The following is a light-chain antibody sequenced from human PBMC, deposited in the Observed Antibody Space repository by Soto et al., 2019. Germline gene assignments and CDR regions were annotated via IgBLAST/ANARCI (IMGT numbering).Light chain of an antibody. Sequence: DIQLTQSPSSVSASVGDTVTITCRASQDINDYLAWFQQKPGKAPESLIFAASRLQGGVPSRFSGRGSGTDFTLTITGLQPEDFATYYCHQYDTYPLTFGGGTKVEI. CDR3: HQYDTYPLT. CDR1: QDINDY. V-gene: IGKV1-16*01. J-gene: IGKJ4*01. CDR2: AAS.